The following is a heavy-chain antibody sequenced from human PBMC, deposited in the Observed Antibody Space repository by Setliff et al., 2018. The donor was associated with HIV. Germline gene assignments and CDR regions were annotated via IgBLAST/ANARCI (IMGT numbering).Heavy chain of an antibody. V-gene: IGHV4-59*11. CDR3: ARSTVGAGTSFP. CDR2: ISHSGNT. Sequence: PSETLSLTCTVSGDSINTHYWSWIRQAPGKGPEWIGCISHSGNTNFNPSLNSRVTISVDTSKNQFSLRLTSVTAADTAIYYCARSTVGAGTSFPWGRGILVTVS. CDR1: GDSINTHY. D-gene: IGHD1-26*01. J-gene: IGHJ5*02.